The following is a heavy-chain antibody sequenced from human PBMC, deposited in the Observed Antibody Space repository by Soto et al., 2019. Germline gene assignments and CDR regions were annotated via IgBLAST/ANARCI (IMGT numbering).Heavy chain of an antibody. Sequence: SETLSLTCTVSGDSISSYYWSWIRQPPGKGLEWIGYIHYSGSTNYNPSLKSRVTISVDTSKNQFSLKLYSATPADTAVYFCARVWDSYNDYWGQGILVTVSS. CDR2: IHYSGST. V-gene: IGHV4-59*01. CDR3: ARVWDSYNDY. D-gene: IGHD3-16*01. J-gene: IGHJ4*02. CDR1: GDSISSYY.